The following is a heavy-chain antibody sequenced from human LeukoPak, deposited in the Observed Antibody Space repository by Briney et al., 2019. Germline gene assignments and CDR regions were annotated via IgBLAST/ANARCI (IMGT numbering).Heavy chain of an antibody. V-gene: IGHV1-2*02. CDR3: ARTPMGGRFYMDV. Sequence: GASVKVSCKASGYTFSDYYIHWVRQAPGQGLEWMGWINPNSDGGNYAQKFQGRVTMTWDTSISTAYMALSSLTSDDTAVFFCARTPMGGRFYMDVWGMRTAVIVSS. D-gene: IGHD2-15*01. CDR1: GYTFSDYY. J-gene: IGHJ6*03. CDR2: INPNSDGG.